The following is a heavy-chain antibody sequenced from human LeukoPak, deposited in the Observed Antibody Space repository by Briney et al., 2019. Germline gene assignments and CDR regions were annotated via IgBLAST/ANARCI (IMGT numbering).Heavy chain of an antibody. CDR2: ISSSSDYI. CDR3: ASRDPYSSGWYVDY. D-gene: IGHD6-19*01. V-gene: IGHV3-21*01. Sequence: PGGSLRLSCAASGFTFSTHSMNWVRQAPGKGLEWVSSISSSSDYIYYADSVTGRFTISRDNAKNTLYLQMNSLRAEDTAVYYCASRDPYSSGWYVDYWGQGTLVTVSS. CDR1: GFTFSTHS. J-gene: IGHJ4*02.